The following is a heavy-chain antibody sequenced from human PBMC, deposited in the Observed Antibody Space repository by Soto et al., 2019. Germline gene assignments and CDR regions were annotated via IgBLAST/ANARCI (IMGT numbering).Heavy chain of an antibody. J-gene: IGHJ4*02. D-gene: IGHD3-22*01. Sequence: ASVKVSCKASGYTFTSYGISWVRQAPGQGLEWMGIINPSGGSTSYAQKFQGRVTMTRDTSTSTVYMELSSLRSEDTAGYYCARSGPSFYDSSGYYAFHYWGQETLVTGTS. CDR2: INPSGGST. CDR1: GYTFTSYG. V-gene: IGHV1-46*01. CDR3: ARSGPSFYDSSGYYAFHY.